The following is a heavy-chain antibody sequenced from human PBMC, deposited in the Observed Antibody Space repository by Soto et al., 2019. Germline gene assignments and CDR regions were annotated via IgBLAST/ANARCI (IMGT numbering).Heavy chain of an antibody. Sequence: QVQLVESGGGVVQPGRSLRLSCAAFGFTFSSYGMHWVRQAPGKGLEWVAVISYDGSNKYYADSVKGRFTISRDNSKNTLYLQMNSLRAEDTAVYYCAKGLDTATQVWGQGTLVTVSS. D-gene: IGHD5-18*01. CDR1: GFTFSSYG. V-gene: IGHV3-30*18. J-gene: IGHJ4*02. CDR3: AKGLDTATQV. CDR2: ISYDGSNK.